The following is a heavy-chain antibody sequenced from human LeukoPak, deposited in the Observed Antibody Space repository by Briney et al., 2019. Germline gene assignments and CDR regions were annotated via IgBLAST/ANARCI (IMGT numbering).Heavy chain of an antibody. CDR1: GFTFSSYA. Sequence: PGGSLRLSCAASGFTFSSYAMHWVRQAPGQRLEWMGWINAGNGNTKYSQKFQGRVTITADKSTSTAYMEPSSLRSGDTAVYYCARVPMVRGFSSPPIDYWGQGTLVTVSS. V-gene: IGHV1-3*01. CDR3: ARVPMVRGFSSPPIDY. CDR2: INAGNGNT. D-gene: IGHD3-10*01. J-gene: IGHJ4*02.